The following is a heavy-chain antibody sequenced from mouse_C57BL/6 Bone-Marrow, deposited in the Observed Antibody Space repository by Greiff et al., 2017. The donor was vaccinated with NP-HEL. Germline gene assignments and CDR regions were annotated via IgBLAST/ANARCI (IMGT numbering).Heavy chain of an antibody. CDR1: GYTFTSYW. Sequence: VQLQQPGAELVKPGASVKMSCKASGYTFTSYWITWVKQRPGQGLEWIGDIYPGSGSTNYNEKFKSKATLTVDTSSSTAYMQLSSLTSEDSAVYYCARAKGYGNYHNYWGQGTTVTVSS. J-gene: IGHJ2*01. CDR3: ARAKGYGNYHNY. V-gene: IGHV1-55*01. CDR2: IYPGSGST. D-gene: IGHD2-10*02.